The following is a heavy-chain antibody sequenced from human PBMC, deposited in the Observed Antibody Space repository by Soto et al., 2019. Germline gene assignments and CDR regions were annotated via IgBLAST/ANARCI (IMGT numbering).Heavy chain of an antibody. CDR2: ISGSGGST. V-gene: IGHV3-23*01. CDR1: GFTFSSYA. Sequence: GGSLRLSCAASGFTFSSYAMSWVRQAPGKGLEWVSAISGSGGSTYYADSVKGRFTISRDNSKNTLYLQMNSLRAEDTAVYYCAKEGDLIGYNYGSCFDYWGQGTLVTVSS. D-gene: IGHD5-18*01. J-gene: IGHJ4*02. CDR3: AKEGDLIGYNYGSCFDY.